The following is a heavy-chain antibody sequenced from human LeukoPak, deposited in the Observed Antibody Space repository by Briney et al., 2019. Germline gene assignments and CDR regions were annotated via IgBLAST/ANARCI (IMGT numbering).Heavy chain of an antibody. CDR3: ARDYSSYYGSGRGVLNAFDN. CDR2: INPSDGST. Sequence: ASVKVSCKASGYTFTSYYMHWVRQAPGQGLEWRGIINPSDGSTSYAQKFQGRVTMTRDTSTSTVYMELSSLRSEDTAVYYCARDYSSYYGSGRGVLNAFDNWGQGTMVTVSP. D-gene: IGHD3-10*01. V-gene: IGHV1-46*03. J-gene: IGHJ3*02. CDR1: GYTFTSYY.